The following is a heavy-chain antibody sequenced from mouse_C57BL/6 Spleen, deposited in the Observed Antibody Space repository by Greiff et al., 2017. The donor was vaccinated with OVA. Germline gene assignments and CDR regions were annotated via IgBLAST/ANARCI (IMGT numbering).Heavy chain of an antibody. CDR1: GYAFSSYW. CDR2: IYPGDGDT. V-gene: IGHV1-80*01. CDR3: ASSTMITTRGYYYAMDY. J-gene: IGHJ4*01. D-gene: IGHD2-4*01. Sequence: VQLQQSGAELVKPGASVKISCKASGYAFSSYWMNWVKQRPGKGLEWIGQIYPGDGDTNYNGKFKGKATLTADKSSSTAYMQLSSLTSEDSAVYFCASSTMITTRGYYYAMDYWGQGTSVTVSS.